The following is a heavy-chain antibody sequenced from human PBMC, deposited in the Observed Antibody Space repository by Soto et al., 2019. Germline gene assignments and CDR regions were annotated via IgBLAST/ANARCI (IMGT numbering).Heavy chain of an antibody. CDR3: AKGSSASRPYYFDY. CDR2: ISGSGGST. D-gene: IGHD6-19*01. CDR1: GFTFGTST. V-gene: IGHV3-23*01. Sequence: GGSLRLSCTASGFTFGTSTMSWVRQAPGEGLEWVSAISGSGGSTFHADSVKGRFTISRDNSKTTLYLQMNSLRADDTAVYYCAKGSSASRPYYFDYWGQGSLVTVSS. J-gene: IGHJ4*02.